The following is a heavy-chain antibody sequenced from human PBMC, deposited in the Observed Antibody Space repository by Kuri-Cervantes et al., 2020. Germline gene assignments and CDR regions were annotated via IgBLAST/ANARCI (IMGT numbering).Heavy chain of an antibody. V-gene: IGHV3-21*01. CDR1: GFTFSSYS. CDR2: ISSSSSYI. J-gene: IGHJ6*02. CDR3: ARDWSPVINDFWSGKKVYGMDV. D-gene: IGHD3-3*01. Sequence: ETLSLTCAASGFTFSSYSMNWVRQAPGKGLEWVSSISSSSSYIYYADSVKGRFTISRDNAKNSLYLQMNSLRAEDTAVYYCARDWSPVINDFWSGKKVYGMDVWGQGTTVTVSS.